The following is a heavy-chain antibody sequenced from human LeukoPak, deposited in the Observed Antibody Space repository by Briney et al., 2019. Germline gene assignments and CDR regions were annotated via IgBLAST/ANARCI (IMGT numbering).Heavy chain of an antibody. CDR3: ARRSSDSTGLWAFDY. CDR1: GGSISSYY. CDR2: IFSSGRA. J-gene: IGHJ4*02. V-gene: IGHV4-4*09. D-gene: IGHD3-22*01. Sequence: SETLSLTCTVSGGSISSYYWSWIRQPPGKGLEWIGYIFSSGRANYNPSLESRVTISLDRSRKQFSLKLKSVTAADTAVYYCARRSSDSTGLWAFDYWGQGTLVTVSS.